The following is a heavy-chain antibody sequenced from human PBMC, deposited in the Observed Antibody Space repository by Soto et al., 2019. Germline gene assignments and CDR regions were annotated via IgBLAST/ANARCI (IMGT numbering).Heavy chain of an antibody. V-gene: IGHV1-18*01. CDR3: ARDRNLDTARVKGFDP. CDR1: GYTFTSYG. D-gene: IGHD5-18*01. CDR2: ISAYNGNT. J-gene: IGHJ5*02. Sequence: ASVKVSCKASGYTFTSYGISWVRQAPGQGLEWMGWISAYNGNTNYAQKLQGRVTMTTDTSTSTAYMELRSRRSDDTVVYDCARDRNLDTARVKGFDPWGQGTLVTVSS.